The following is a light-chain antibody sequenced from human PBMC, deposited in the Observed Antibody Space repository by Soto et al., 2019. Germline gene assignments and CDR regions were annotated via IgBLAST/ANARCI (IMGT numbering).Light chain of an antibody. Sequence: QSALTQPASVSGSPGQSITISCTGTRSDVGAYNYVSWYQQHPGKAPKLIIFEVSNRPSGVSNRFSGSKSGNTASLTISGLQAEDEADYYCNSYTTSSTYVFGTGTKVTVL. V-gene: IGLV2-14*01. J-gene: IGLJ1*01. CDR1: RSDVGAYNY. CDR2: EVS. CDR3: NSYTTSSTYV.